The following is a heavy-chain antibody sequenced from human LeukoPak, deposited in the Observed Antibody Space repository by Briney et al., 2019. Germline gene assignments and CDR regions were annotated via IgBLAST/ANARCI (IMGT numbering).Heavy chain of an antibody. D-gene: IGHD2-15*01. Sequence: PSETLSLTCTVSGGSISSHYWTWIRQPPGKGLEWIAYIYYSGYPNYNPSLKSRVTISVDRSKSQFSLKLSSVTAADTAVYYCAFGSCYSCYYYYGMDVWGQGTTVTVSS. V-gene: IGHV4-59*08. CDR3: AFGSCYSCYYYYGMDV. J-gene: IGHJ6*02. CDR1: GGSISSHY. CDR2: IYYSGYP.